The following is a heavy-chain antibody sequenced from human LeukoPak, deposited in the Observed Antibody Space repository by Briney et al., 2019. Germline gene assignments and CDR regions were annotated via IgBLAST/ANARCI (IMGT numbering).Heavy chain of an antibody. CDR2: ISAYNDNT. CDR3: ARDLGRYYYYYMDV. CDR1: GYTFTSYG. Sequence: GASVKVSCKASGYTFTSYGISWVRQAPGQGLEWMGWISAYNDNTNYAQKLQGRVTMTTDTSTSTAYMELRSLRSDDTAVYYCARDLGRYYYYYMDVWGKGTTVTVSS. V-gene: IGHV1-18*01. J-gene: IGHJ6*03.